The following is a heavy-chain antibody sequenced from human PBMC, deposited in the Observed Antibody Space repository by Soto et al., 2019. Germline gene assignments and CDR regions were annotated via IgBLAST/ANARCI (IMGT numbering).Heavy chain of an antibody. CDR2: ISSSSSYT. D-gene: IGHD1-26*01. CDR3: ATSTGAPGNY. CDR1: GFTFSDYY. Sequence: GGSLRLSCAASGFTFSDYYMSWIRQAPGKGLEWVSYISSSSSYTNYADSVKGRFTISRDNAKNSLYLQMNSLRAEDAAVYYCATSTGAPGNYWGQGTLVTVSS. J-gene: IGHJ4*02. V-gene: IGHV3-11*06.